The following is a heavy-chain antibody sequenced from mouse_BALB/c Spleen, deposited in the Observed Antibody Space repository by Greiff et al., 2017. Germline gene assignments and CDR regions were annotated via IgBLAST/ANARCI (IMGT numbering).Heavy chain of an antibody. CDR1: GYTFTDYA. V-gene: IGHV1S137*01. CDR3: ARGGLRRMYYFDY. D-gene: IGHD2-4*01. CDR2: ISTYYGDA. Sequence: QVQLKESGAELVRPGVSVKISCKGSGYTFTDYAMHWVKQSHAKSLEWIGVISTYYGDASYNQKFKGKATMTVDKSSSTAYMELARLTSEDSAIYYCARGGLRRMYYFDYWGQGTTLTVSS. J-gene: IGHJ2*01.